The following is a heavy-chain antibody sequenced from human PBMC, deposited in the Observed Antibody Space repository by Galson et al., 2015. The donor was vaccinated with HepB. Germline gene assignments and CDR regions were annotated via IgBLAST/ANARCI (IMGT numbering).Heavy chain of an antibody. CDR3: ARGALVAVVNANLNNWFDP. J-gene: IGHJ5*02. Sequence: SVKVSCKASGYTFSSYSIAWVRQAPGQGLEWMGWISAYDSSTNYAQKFQGRVTMTTETSTTTAYLELRSLRSDDTAVYYCARGALVAVVNANLNNWFDPWGQGTLVTASS. D-gene: IGHD2-8*02. CDR1: GYTFSSYS. V-gene: IGHV1-18*01. CDR2: ISAYDSST.